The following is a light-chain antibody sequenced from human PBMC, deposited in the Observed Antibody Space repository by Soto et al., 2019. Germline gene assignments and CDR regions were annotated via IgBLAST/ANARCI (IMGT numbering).Light chain of an antibody. Sequence: DIVMTQSPDSLAVSLGERATINCKSSQSVLYSSNNKNYLSWYQQKPGQPPKLLIYWASTRESGAPDRFSGSGSGTDFTLTISSLQAEDVAVYCCQQYYNTPPAFGGGTKVDIK. CDR3: QQYYNTPPA. CDR2: WAS. CDR1: QSVLYSSNNKNY. J-gene: IGKJ4*01. V-gene: IGKV4-1*01.